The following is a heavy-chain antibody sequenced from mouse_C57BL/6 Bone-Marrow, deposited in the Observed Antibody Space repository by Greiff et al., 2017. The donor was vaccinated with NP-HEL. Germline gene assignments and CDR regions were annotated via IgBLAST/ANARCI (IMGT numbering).Heavy chain of an antibody. D-gene: IGHD2-2*01. CDR3: AREGYDAGYYYAMDY. CDR2: IYTRDGST. J-gene: IGHJ4*01. CDR1: GYTFTDHT. V-gene: IGHV1-78*01. Sequence: LVESDAELVKPGASVKISCKVSGYTFTDHTIHWMKQRPEQGLEWIGYIYTRDGSTKCHEKFKGKATLTADKSSSTAYMQLNSLTSEDSAVYFCAREGYDAGYYYAMDYWGQGTSVTVSS.